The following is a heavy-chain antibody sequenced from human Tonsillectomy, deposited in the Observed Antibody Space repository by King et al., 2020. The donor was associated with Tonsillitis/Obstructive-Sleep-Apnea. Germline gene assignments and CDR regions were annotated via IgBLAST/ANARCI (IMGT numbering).Heavy chain of an antibody. V-gene: IGHV5-51*03. CDR2: IFPGDSDS. Sequence: QLVQSGAEVKKPGESLKISCKGSGYIFTNHWIAWVRQMPGKGLEWMGIIFPGDSDSRNSPSFQGQVTISVDKSINTAYLQWNSLKASDTAMYYCARRASSSSRTAGFDYGGQGSLVTVSS. D-gene: IGHD6-13*01. CDR3: ARRASSSSRTAGFDY. J-gene: IGHJ4*02. CDR1: GYIFTNHW.